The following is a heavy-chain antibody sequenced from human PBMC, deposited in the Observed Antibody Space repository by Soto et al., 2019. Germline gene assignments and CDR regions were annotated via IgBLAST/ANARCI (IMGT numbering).Heavy chain of an antibody. CDR1: GYTFSGFY. CDR3: ARGRAAGTLFYFDY. Sequence: ASVKVSCKASGYTFSGFYMHWVRQAPGQGLEWMGWINPNNGVTNYAQKFQGWVTMTRDTSISTAFMDLSRLTSDDTAVYYCARGRAAGTLFYFDYWGQGTLVTVSS. D-gene: IGHD6-13*01. V-gene: IGHV1-2*04. CDR2: INPNNGVT. J-gene: IGHJ4*02.